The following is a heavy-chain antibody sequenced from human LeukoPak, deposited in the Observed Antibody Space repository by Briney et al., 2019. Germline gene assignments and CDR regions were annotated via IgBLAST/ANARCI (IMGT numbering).Heavy chain of an antibody. V-gene: IGHV1-69*13. Sequence: VKVSCKASGGTFSSYAISWVRQAPGQGLEWMGGIIPILGTANYAQKFQGRVTITTDESTSTAYMELSSLRSEDTAVYYCARARIMGATSPFDYWGQGTLVTVSS. CDR1: GGTFSSYA. CDR3: ARARIMGATSPFDY. J-gene: IGHJ4*02. CDR2: IIPILGTA. D-gene: IGHD1-26*01.